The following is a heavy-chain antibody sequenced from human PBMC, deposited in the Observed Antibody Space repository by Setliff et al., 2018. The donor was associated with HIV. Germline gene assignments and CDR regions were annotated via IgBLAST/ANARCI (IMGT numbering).Heavy chain of an antibody. Sequence: GGSLRLSCAASGFTFGDYTMNWVRQAPGKGLEWVSVIYSDGSTYYADSVKGRFTISRDNSKNTLYLQMNSLRAEDTAVYYCARSPYYYDSGGYPPDYWGQGTLVTVSS. J-gene: IGHJ4*02. CDR1: GFTFGDYT. D-gene: IGHD3-22*01. CDR2: IYSDGST. CDR3: ARSPYYYDSGGYPPDY. V-gene: IGHV3-53*01.